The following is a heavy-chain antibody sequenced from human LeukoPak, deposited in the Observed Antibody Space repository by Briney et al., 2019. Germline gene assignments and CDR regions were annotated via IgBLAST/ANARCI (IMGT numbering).Heavy chain of an antibody. CDR1: GYTFTNDW. CDR2: VHPGHSTT. J-gene: IGHJ4*02. D-gene: IGHD2/OR15-2a*01. CDR3: ARLSHFEVTHDFDY. V-gene: IGHV5-51*01. Sequence: GESLKISCEASGYTFTNDWIGWVRQVPGKGLEWMGIVHPGHSTTTYSPSFEGQVTISADGSVNIAYLQWRSPKASDTAIYYCARLSHFEVTHDFDYWGQGTLVTVSS.